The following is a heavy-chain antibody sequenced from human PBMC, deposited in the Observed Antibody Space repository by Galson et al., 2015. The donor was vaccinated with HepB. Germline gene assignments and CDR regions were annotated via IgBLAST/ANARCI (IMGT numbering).Heavy chain of an antibody. CDR2: INAGNGNT. Sequence: SVKVSCKASGYTFTSYAMHWVRQAPGQRLEWMGWINAGNGNTKYSQKFQGRVTITRDTSASTAYMELSSLRSEDTAVYYCARDSSYYYDSSGYYQHFDYWGQGTLVTASS. CDR3: ARDSSYYYDSSGYYQHFDY. J-gene: IGHJ4*02. CDR1: GYTFTSYA. D-gene: IGHD3-22*01. V-gene: IGHV1-3*01.